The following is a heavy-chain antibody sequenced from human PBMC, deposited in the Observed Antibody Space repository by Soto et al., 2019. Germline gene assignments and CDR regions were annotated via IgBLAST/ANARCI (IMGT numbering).Heavy chain of an antibody. CDR1: GGSFSGYY. CDR3: ARGGIH. Sequence: QVQLQQWGAGLLKPSETLSLTCAVYGGSFSGYYWSWIRQPPGKGLEWIGEINHSGSTNYNPALKSRVTISVDTSKNQVSLKLSSGTAADTAVYYCARGGIHWGQGTLVTVSS. CDR2: INHSGST. J-gene: IGHJ4*02. V-gene: IGHV4-34*01.